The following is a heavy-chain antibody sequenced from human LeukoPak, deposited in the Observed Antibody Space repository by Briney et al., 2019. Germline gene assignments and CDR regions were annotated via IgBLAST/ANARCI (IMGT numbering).Heavy chain of an antibody. Sequence: SQTLSLTCAISGDSVSSNSAAWNWIRQSPSRGLEWLGRTYYRSKWYNDYAVSVKSRITINPDTSKNQYSLQLNSVTPEDTAVYYCARDYGVGSAGLLHYYYYMDVWGKGTTVTVSS. J-gene: IGHJ6*03. CDR1: GDSVSSNSAA. CDR3: ARDYGVGSAGLLHYYYYMDV. D-gene: IGHD1-26*01. CDR2: TYYRSKWYN. V-gene: IGHV6-1*01.